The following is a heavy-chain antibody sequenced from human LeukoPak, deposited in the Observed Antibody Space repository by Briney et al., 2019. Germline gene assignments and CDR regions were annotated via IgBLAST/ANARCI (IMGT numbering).Heavy chain of an antibody. V-gene: IGHV1-69*01. CDR2: IIPMFGTA. D-gene: IGHD6-19*01. Sequence: SVKVSCKASGGTFSRHAISWVRQAPGQGLDWMGGIIPMFGTANYAQKFQGRVTITADESTSTAYMELSSLRSEDTAVYYCASGPISSGVTNNWGQGTLVTVSS. CDR3: ASGPISSGVTNN. J-gene: IGHJ4*02. CDR1: GGTFSRHA.